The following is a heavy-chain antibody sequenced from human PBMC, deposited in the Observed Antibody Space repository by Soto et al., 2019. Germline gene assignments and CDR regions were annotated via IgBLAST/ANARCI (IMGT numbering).Heavy chain of an antibody. D-gene: IGHD1-1*01. J-gene: IGHJ4*02. CDR1: SGSISSSTW. CDR3: ARRSHQAGTSPFFYY. CDR2: IYHSGST. V-gene: IGHV4-4*02. Sequence: QVQLQESGPGLVKPSGTLSLTCAVSSGSISSSTWWSWVRQPPGKGLVWIGEIYHSGSTNYNPSLRSLFTVSEDKSKIPFPLKRSSVTAADTAVNYGARRSHQAGTSPFFYYWGQGTLVTVSS.